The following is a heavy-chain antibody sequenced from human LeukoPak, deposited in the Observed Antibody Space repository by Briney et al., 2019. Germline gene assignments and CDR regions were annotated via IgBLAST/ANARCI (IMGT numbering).Heavy chain of an antibody. J-gene: IGHJ4*02. Sequence: PSETLSLTCAVSGYSISSGYYWGWIRQPPGEGLEWIGSINHSGSTYYNPSLKSRVTISIDTPKNQFSLNLSSVTAADTAVYYCSRGGNFAFWGQGTLVTVSS. CDR3: SRGGNFAF. CDR1: GYSISSGYY. V-gene: IGHV4-38-2*01. CDR2: INHSGST.